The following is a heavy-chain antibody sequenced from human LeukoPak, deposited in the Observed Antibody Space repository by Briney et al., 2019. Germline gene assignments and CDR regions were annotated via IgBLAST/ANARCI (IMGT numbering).Heavy chain of an antibody. CDR3: AKLAKYFYGSETYYFFEH. CDR1: GFSFTTYW. V-gene: IGHV3-7*01. J-gene: IGHJ4*02. Sequence: GGSLRLSCAASGFSFTTYWMSWVRQAPGKGLEWVANIKQDGTEKYYVDPVKGRFTISRDSAKNSLYLQMNSLRVEDTAVYYCAKLAKYFYGSETYYFFEHWGQGTPVTASS. D-gene: IGHD3-10*01. CDR2: IKQDGTEK.